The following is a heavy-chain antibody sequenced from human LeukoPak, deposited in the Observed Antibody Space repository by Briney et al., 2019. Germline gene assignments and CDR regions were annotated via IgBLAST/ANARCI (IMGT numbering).Heavy chain of an antibody. CDR2: IKQDGSER. V-gene: IGHV3-7*01. Sequence: GGSLRLSCAASGFTFSGFSMSWVRQSPTKGLEWVANIKQDGSERYYVDSVKGRFTISRDNAKNSLSLQMNNLRVEDTAVYCCARAGSHWHYVYWGQGTVVTVSS. D-gene: IGHD3-10*01. CDR3: ARAGSHWHYVY. CDR1: GFTFSGFS. J-gene: IGHJ4*02.